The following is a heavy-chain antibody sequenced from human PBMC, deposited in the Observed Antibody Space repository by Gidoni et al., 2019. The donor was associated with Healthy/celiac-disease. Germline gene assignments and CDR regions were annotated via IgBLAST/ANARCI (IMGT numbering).Heavy chain of an antibody. CDR1: GVTFSSYA. V-gene: IGHV3-23*01. CDR2: ISGSGGST. D-gene: IGHD3-22*01. CDR3: AKKGYYDSSGYQF. Sequence: EVQLLESGGGLVQPGGSLRLSCAASGVTFSSYAMSWVRQAPGKGLEWVSAISGSGGSTYYADSVKGRFTISRDNSKNTLYLQMNSLRAEDTAVYYCAKKGYYDSSGYQFWGQGTLVTVSS. J-gene: IGHJ4*02.